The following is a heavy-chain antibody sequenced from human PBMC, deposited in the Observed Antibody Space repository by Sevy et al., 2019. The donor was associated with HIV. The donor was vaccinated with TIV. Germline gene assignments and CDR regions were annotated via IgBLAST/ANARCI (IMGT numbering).Heavy chain of an antibody. CDR2: FDPEDGET. V-gene: IGHV1-24*01. Sequence: ASVKVSCKVSGYTLTELSMHWVRQAPGKGLEWMGGFDPEDGETIYAQKFQGRVTMTEDTSTDTAYMELSSLRSEETAVYYCATDRGYRAAGGAFDIWGQGTMVTVSS. D-gene: IGHD6-13*01. J-gene: IGHJ3*02. CDR1: GYTLTELS. CDR3: ATDRGYRAAGGAFDI.